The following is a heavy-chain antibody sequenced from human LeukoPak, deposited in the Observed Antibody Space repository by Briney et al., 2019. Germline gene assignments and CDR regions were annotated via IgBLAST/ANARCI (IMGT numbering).Heavy chain of an antibody. V-gene: IGHV1-2*02. D-gene: IGHD3-22*01. Sequence: ASVKVSCKASGYTFTGYYMHWVRQAPGQGLEWMGWINPNSGGTNYAQKFQGRVTMTRDTSISTAYMELSRLRSDDTAVYYCARGSYDSSGYYFAYDAFDIWGQGTVVTVSS. CDR2: INPNSGGT. J-gene: IGHJ3*02. CDR1: GYTFTGYY. CDR3: ARGSYDSSGYYFAYDAFDI.